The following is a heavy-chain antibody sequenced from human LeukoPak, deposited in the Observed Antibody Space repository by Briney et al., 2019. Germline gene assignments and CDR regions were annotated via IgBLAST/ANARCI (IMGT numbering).Heavy chain of an antibody. D-gene: IGHD3-22*01. J-gene: IGHJ5*02. V-gene: IGHV4-34*01. Sequence: PSETLSLTCAVYGGSFSGYYWSWIRHPPGKGREWIGETNQSGGTNYNPSLKSRVTISVDTSKNQFSLKLSSVTAADTAVYYCARGLDYYDSSGYYYNWFDPWGQGTLVTVSS. CDR1: GGSFSGYY. CDR3: ARGLDYYDSSGYYYNWFDP. CDR2: TNQSGGT.